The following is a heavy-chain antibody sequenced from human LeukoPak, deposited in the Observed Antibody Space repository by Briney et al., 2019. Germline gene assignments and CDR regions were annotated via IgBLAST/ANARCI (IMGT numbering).Heavy chain of an antibody. J-gene: IGHJ5*02. V-gene: IGHV3-23*01. CDR1: GFTSSSYA. CDR3: AKDRIAVAGTRFDP. D-gene: IGHD6-19*01. Sequence: GRSLRLSCAASGFTSSSYAMSWVRQAPGKGLEWVSAISGSGGSTYYADSVKGRFTISRDNSKNTLYLQMNSLRAEDTAVYYCAKDRIAVAGTRFDPWGQGTLVTVSS. CDR2: ISGSGGST.